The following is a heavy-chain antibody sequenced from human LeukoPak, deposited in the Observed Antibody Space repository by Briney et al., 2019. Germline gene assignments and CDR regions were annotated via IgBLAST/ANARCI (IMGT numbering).Heavy chain of an antibody. CDR2: INPNSGGT. CDR1: GYTFTSYG. V-gene: IGHV1-2*02. Sequence: ASVKVSCKASGYTFTSYGIGWVRQAPGQGLEWMGWINPNSGGTNYAQKFYARVTMTRDTSISTAYMELSRLRSDDTAVFYCARSPDILTGENFDYWGQGTLVTVSS. CDR3: ARSPDILTGENFDY. J-gene: IGHJ4*02. D-gene: IGHD3-9*01.